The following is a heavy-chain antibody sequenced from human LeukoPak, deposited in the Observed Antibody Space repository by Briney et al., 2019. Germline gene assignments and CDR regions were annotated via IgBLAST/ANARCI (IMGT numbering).Heavy chain of an antibody. J-gene: IGHJ5*02. CDR2: INPNSGGT. Sequence: ASVKVSCKASGYTFTGYYMHWVRQAPGQGLEWMGWINPNSGGTNYAQKFQGRVTITADKSTSTAYMELSRLTSDDTAVYYCARAGGRSWFDPWGQGTLVTVSS. CDR1: GYTFTGYY. V-gene: IGHV1-2*02. CDR3: ARAGGRSWFDP.